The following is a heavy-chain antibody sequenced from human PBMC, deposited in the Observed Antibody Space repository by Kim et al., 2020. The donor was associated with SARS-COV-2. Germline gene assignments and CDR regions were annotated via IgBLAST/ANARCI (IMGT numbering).Heavy chain of an antibody. CDR2: ISYDGSNK. D-gene: IGHD3-22*01. J-gene: IGHJ4*02. Sequence: GGSLRLSCAASGFTFSSYAMHWVRQAPGKGLEWVAVISYDGSNKYYADSVKGRFTISRDNSKNTLYLQMNSLRAEDTAVYYCARLYDSSGATFDYWGQGTLVTVSS. CDR3: ARLYDSSGATFDY. V-gene: IGHV3-30-3*01. CDR1: GFTFSSYA.